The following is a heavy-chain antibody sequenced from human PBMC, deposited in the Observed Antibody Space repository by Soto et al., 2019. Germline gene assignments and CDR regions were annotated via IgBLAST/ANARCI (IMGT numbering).Heavy chain of an antibody. V-gene: IGHV5-51*01. CDR1: GYTFTNYW. CDR3: ARTTEGAYGMYV. J-gene: IGHJ6*02. CDR2: TYPGDSDI. D-gene: IGHD4-17*01. Sequence: EVQLVQSGAEVKKPGESLKISCKASGYTFTNYWIAWVRQMPGKGLEWMGITYPGDSDIRYSPAFQGQVTIAADKSINTADLQWRRLKASDSAMYYCARTTEGAYGMYVWGQGTTVSVSS.